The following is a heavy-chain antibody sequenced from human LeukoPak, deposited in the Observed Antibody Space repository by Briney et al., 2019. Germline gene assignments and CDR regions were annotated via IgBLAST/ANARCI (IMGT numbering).Heavy chain of an antibody. CDR1: GFTFSDYY. J-gene: IGHJ3*02. D-gene: IGHD2-15*01. CDR2: ISNSDNTI. V-gene: IGHV3-11*01. Sequence: KPGGSLRLSCAASGFTFSDYYMSWIRQTPGKGLEWVSYISNSDNTIYYADSVKGRFTMSRDNAKNSLYLQMNSLRAEDTALYYCARVRGSLRDDAFDIWGQGTMVTVSS. CDR3: ARVRGSLRDDAFDI.